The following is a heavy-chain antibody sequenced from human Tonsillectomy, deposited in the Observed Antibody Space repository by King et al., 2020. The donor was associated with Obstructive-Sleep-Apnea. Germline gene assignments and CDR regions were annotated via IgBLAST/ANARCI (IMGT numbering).Heavy chain of an antibody. D-gene: IGHD6-19*01. V-gene: IGHV3-43D*03. J-gene: IGHJ4*02. Sequence: VQLVESGGVVVQPGGSLRLSCAASGFTFDDYAMHWVRQAPGKGLEWVSLISWDGDNTYYADSVKGRFTISRDNNKNSLYLQMNSLRAEDTALYYCAKDGDSSVWSGGNYWGQGTLVTVSS. CDR3: AKDGDSSVWSGGNY. CDR1: GFTFDDYA. CDR2: ISWDGDNT.